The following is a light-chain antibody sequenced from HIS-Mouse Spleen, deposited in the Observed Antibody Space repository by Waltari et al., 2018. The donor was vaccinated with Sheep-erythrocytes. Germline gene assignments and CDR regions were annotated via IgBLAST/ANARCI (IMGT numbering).Light chain of an antibody. CDR3: CSYAGSYNHV. J-gene: IGLJ1*01. Sequence: QPRSVSGSPGQSVIIPCTGTSSDVGGYNYFSWYQQHPGKAPKLMIYDVSKRPSGVPDRFSGSKSGNTASLTISGLQAEDEADYYCCSYAGSYNHVFATGTKVTVL. V-gene: IGLV2-11*01. CDR1: SSDVGGYNY. CDR2: DVS.